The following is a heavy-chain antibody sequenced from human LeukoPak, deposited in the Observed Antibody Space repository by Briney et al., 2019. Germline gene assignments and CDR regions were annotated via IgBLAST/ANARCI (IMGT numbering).Heavy chain of an antibody. CDR3: SKDLGATTYYYGMDV. Sequence: GRSLRLSCAASGFTFDDYAMHWVRQAPGKGLEGVSGISWNSGSIGYADSVKGRFTISRDNAKNSLYLQMNSLRAEDTALYYCSKDLGATTYYYGMDVWGQGTTVTVSS. D-gene: IGHD5-12*01. CDR2: ISWNSGSI. V-gene: IGHV3-9*01. CDR1: GFTFDDYA. J-gene: IGHJ6*02.